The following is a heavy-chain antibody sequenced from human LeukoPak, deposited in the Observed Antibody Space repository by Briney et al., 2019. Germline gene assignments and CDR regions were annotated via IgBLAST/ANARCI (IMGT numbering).Heavy chain of an antibody. CDR1: GFTFSSYG. Sequence: GRSLRLSCAASGFTFSSYGMHWVRQAPGKGLEWVAVIWYDGSNKYYADSVKGRFTISRDNSKNTLYLQMNSLRAEDTAVYYCARDRERYNWSDGAFDIWGQGTMVTVSS. D-gene: IGHD1-1*01. CDR2: IWYDGSNK. V-gene: IGHV3-33*01. CDR3: ARDRERYNWSDGAFDI. J-gene: IGHJ3*02.